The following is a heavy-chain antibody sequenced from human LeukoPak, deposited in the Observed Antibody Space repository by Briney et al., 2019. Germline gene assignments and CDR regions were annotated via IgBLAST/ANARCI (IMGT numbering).Heavy chain of an antibody. J-gene: IGHJ6*02. CDR3: ARSYYGSGSYYTRRPYYYGMDV. CDR1: GGSFSGYY. D-gene: IGHD3-10*01. CDR2: INHSGST. V-gene: IGHV4-34*01. Sequence: SETLSLTCAVYGGSFSGYYWSWIRQPPGKGLEWIGGINHSGSTNYNPSLKSRVTISVDTSKNQFSLKLSSVTAADTAVYYCARSYYGSGSYYTRRPYYYGMDVWGQGTTVTVSS.